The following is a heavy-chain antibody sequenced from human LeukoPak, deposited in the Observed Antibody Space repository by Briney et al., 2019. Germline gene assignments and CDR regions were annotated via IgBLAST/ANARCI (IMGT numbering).Heavy chain of an antibody. Sequence: GGSLRLSCIASGLTSSIFEMNWVRQAPGKGLEWVSYISNSGSTTDYADAVKGRFTISRDNAKNSLYLQMNSLRAEDTAVYYCARDTISGSPDYWGQGTLVTVSS. V-gene: IGHV3-48*03. CDR1: GLTSSIFE. CDR3: ARDTISGSPDY. CDR2: ISNSGSTT. D-gene: IGHD1-26*01. J-gene: IGHJ4*02.